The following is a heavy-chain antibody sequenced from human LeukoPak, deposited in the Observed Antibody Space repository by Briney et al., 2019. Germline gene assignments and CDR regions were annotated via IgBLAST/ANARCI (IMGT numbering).Heavy chain of an antibody. V-gene: IGHV3-23*01. J-gene: IGHJ4*02. D-gene: IGHD5-18*01. Sequence: GGSLRLSCAVSGFTFSSYGTSWVRQAPGKGLEWVSAISGSGYSTYYADSVKGRFTISRDNPKNTLYLQMNSLRAEDTAVYYCAKAMLGTAMFDYWGQGTLVTVSS. CDR3: AKAMLGTAMFDY. CDR1: GFTFSSYG. CDR2: ISGSGYST.